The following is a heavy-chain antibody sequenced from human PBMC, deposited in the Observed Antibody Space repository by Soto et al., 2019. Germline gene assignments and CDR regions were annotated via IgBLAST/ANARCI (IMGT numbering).Heavy chain of an antibody. CDR3: ARRAAVAGHSGGVDV. CDR2: IDPSDSYT. CDR1: GYSFTSYW. V-gene: IGHV5-10-1*01. Sequence: PGESLKISCQGSGYSFTSYWISWVRQMPGKGLEWMGRIDPSDSYTNYSPSFQGHVTISADKSISTAYLQWSSLKASDTAMYYCARRAAVAGHSGGVDVWGQGTTVTVSS. D-gene: IGHD6-19*01. J-gene: IGHJ6*02.